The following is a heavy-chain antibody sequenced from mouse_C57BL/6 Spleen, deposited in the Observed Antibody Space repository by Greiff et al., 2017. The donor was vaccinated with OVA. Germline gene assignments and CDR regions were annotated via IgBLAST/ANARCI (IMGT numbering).Heavy chain of an antibody. V-gene: IGHV1-19*01. CDR1: GYTFTDYY. CDR2: INPYNGGT. Sequence: VQLKESGPVLVKPGASVKMSCKASGYTFTDYYMNWVKQSHGKSLEWIGVINPYNGGTSYNQKFKGKATLTVDKSSSTAYMELNSLTSEVSAVYYCARGGGTAWFAYWGQGTLVTVSA. J-gene: IGHJ3*01. D-gene: IGHD3-3*01. CDR3: ARGGGTAWFAY.